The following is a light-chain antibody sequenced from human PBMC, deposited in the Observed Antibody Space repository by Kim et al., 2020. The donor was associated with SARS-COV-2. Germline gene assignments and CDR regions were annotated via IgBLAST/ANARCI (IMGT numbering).Light chain of an antibody. V-gene: IGLV3-19*01. CDR3: NSRDSSGNHLGV. J-gene: IGLJ1*01. Sequence: GQKVRIPGQGDGLRNYSASWDQKKPDQAPVLVIYGKNTRPSGIPDRFSGSSSGNTASMTITGAQAEDEADYYCNSRDSSGNHLGVFGTGTKVTVL. CDR1: GLRNYS. CDR2: GKN.